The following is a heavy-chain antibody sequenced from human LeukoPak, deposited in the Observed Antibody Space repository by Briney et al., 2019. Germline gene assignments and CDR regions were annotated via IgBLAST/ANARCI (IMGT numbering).Heavy chain of an antibody. D-gene: IGHD3-22*01. CDR1: AFTVSGNN. CDR2: IYSAGNT. J-gene: IGHJ3*02. V-gene: IGHV3-66*01. CDR3: ARDISSGYYDAFDI. Sequence: PGGSLRLSCAASAFTVSGNNMSWVRQAPGKGLEWVSAIYSAGNTYYEDSVKGRFTISRDNSKNTLYLQMNSLRAEGTAVYYCARDISSGYYDAFDIWGQGTMVTVSS.